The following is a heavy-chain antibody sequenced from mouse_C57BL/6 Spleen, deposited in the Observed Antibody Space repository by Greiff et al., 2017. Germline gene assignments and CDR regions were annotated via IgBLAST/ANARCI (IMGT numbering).Heavy chain of an antibody. CDR2: INPNNGGT. Sequence: VQLQQSGPELVKPGASVKISCKASGYTFTDYYMNWVKQSHGKSLEWIGDINPNNGGTSYNQKFKGKATLPVDKSSSTAYMERRSLTSEDSAVYYWARWAGGSSLGYVDVWGTGTTVTVSS. CDR1: GYTFTDYY. D-gene: IGHD1-1*01. J-gene: IGHJ1*03. V-gene: IGHV1-26*01. CDR3: ARWAGGSSLGYVDV.